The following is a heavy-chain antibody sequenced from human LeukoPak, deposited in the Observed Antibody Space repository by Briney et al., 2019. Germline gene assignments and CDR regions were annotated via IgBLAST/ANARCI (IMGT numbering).Heavy chain of an antibody. CDR2: ISGSGGNT. J-gene: IGHJ3*02. CDR1: GFTFSSYA. Sequence: GGSLRLSCAASGFTFSSYAMSWVRQAPGKGLEWVSAISGSGGNTYYADSVKGRFTISRDNSKNTLYLQMNSLRAEDTAVYYCAKPYRGGYDAFDIWGQGTMVTVSS. CDR3: AKPYRGGYDAFDI. V-gene: IGHV3-23*01. D-gene: IGHD3-10*01.